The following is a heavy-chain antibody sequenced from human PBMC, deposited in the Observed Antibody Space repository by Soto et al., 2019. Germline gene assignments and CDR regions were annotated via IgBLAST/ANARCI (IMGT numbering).Heavy chain of an antibody. V-gene: IGHV3-23*01. CDR2: MSGGVST. Sequence: EVQLLESGGGLVQPGGSLKLSCAASGFTFNNHAMTWVRQAPGKGLEWVSAMSGGVSTYYADSVKGRFTISRDNSXXXXXXXXXXXXXXXTAVXXXXXXXNGNRNFDYWGQGTLVTVSS. CDR3: XXXXNGNRNFDY. CDR1: GFTFNNHA. J-gene: IGHJ4*02. D-gene: IGHD1-1*01.